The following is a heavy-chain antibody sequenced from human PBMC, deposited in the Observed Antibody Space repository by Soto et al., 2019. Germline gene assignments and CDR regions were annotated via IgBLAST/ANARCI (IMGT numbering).Heavy chain of an antibody. CDR3: VAEATAWQQFRTSDS. V-gene: IGHV1-58*01. D-gene: IGHD6-13*01. CDR2: NAVGSSRT. Sequence: AAVKVSCKASGEGYSTSLCVQWVRQTGGHGLGWLGGNAVGSSRTDYAPAYQGRVTITRDLSTRAVYMGLSRLSAEDTAVYFCVAEATAWQQFRTSDSWGQGYRVTVSS. J-gene: IGHJ4*02. CDR1: GEGYSTSLC.